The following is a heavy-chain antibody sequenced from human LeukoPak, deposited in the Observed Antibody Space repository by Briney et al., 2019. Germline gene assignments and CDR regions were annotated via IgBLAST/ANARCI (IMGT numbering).Heavy chain of an antibody. CDR3: ASYPRSIPTPPFDY. D-gene: IGHD2-21*01. V-gene: IGHV1-2*02. J-gene: IGHJ4*02. CDR2: INPNNGDT. CDR1: GYTFTAQY. Sequence: GASVKVSCKASGYTFTAQYMHWVRQAPGQGLEWMGWINPNNGDTKYAQSFLGRVTITRDTSTTTAYMELSSLRSDDTAVYFCASYPRSIPTPPFDYWGQGTLVTVSS.